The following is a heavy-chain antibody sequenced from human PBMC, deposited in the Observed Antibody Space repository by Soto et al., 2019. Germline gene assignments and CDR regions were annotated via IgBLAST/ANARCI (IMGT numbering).Heavy chain of an antibody. J-gene: IGHJ6*02. CDR1: GGTFSSYA. D-gene: IGHD2-8*01. CDR3: ARGGGCTNGVCYRPYYYGMDV. CDR2: IIPIFGTA. V-gene: IGHV1-69*01. Sequence: QVQLVQSGAEVKKPGSSVKVSCKASGGTFSSYAISWVRQAPGQGLEWMGGIIPIFGTANYAQKFQGRVTITADESTSTAYMELSRLRSEDTAVYYCARGGGCTNGVCYRPYYYGMDVWGQGTTVTVSS.